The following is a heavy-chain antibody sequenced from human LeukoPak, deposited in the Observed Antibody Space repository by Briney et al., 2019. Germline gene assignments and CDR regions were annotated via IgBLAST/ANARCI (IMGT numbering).Heavy chain of an antibody. V-gene: IGHV4-39*01. CDR2: IYYSGSS. Sequence: SETLSLTCTVSGGSISSSSYYRGWIRQPPGKGLEWIGSIYYSGSSYYNPSLKSRVTISVDTSKNQFSLKLSSVTAADTAVYYCARQEYVWGSFDYWGQGTLVTVSS. J-gene: IGHJ4*02. D-gene: IGHD3-16*01. CDR3: ARQEYVWGSFDY. CDR1: GGSISSSSYY.